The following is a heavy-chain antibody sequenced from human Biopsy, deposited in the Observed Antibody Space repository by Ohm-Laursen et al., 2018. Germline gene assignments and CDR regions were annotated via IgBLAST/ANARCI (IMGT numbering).Heavy chain of an antibody. CDR2: ISYTGST. CDR3: AREDYYTWFDP. Sequence: GTLSLTWPVSGGLISSSSYYWGWIRQPPGKGPEWIGSISYTGSTHDNPSLTSRVTISVDTSKNQFSPRLSSVTSADTAVYYCAREDYYTWFDPWGQGTLVTVSS. J-gene: IGHJ5*02. V-gene: IGHV4-39*07. D-gene: IGHD2/OR15-2a*01. CDR1: GGLISSSSYY.